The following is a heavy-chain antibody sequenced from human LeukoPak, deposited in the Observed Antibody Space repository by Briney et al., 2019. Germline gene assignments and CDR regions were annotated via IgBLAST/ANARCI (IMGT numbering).Heavy chain of an antibody. J-gene: IGHJ4*02. CDR1: GFTFDDYA. V-gene: IGHV3-9*01. CDR2: ISWNSGSI. D-gene: IGHD3-10*01. CDR3: AKDQSYYYGSGSYGVDY. Sequence: PGGSLRPSCAASGFTFDDYAMHWVRQAPGKGLEWVSGISWNSGSIAYADSVKGRFTISRDKAKNSLYLQMNSLRHEDTALYHCAKDQSYYYGSGSYGVDYCGQGPLVTVSS.